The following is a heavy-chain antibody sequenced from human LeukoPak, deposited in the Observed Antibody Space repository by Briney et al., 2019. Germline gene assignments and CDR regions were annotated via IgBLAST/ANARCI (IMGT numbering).Heavy chain of an antibody. J-gene: IGHJ6*02. Sequence: ASVKVSCKASGYTFTSYAMNWVRQAPGQGLEWMGWINTNTGNPTYAQGFTGRFVFSLDTSVSTAYLQISSLKAEDTAVYYCAREVSSGYVVYYYYGMDVWGQGTTVTVSS. CDR3: AREVSSGYVVYYYYGMDV. CDR1: GYTFTSYA. V-gene: IGHV7-4-1*02. D-gene: IGHD3-22*01. CDR2: INTNTGNP.